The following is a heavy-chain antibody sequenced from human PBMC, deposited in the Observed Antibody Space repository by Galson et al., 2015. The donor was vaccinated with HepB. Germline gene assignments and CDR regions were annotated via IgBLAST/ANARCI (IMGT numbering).Heavy chain of an antibody. CDR1: GYTFTRYG. CDR3: ARGDSIAAAGMAFDY. V-gene: IGHV1-18*01. D-gene: IGHD6-13*01. Sequence: SVKVSCKASGYTFTRYGISWVRQAPGQGLEWMGWISAKNGNTNYAQNLKGRVTMTTDTSTSTAYVELRSLRSDDTAVYYCARGDSIAAAGMAFDYWGQGTLVTVSS. J-gene: IGHJ4*02. CDR2: ISAKNGNT.